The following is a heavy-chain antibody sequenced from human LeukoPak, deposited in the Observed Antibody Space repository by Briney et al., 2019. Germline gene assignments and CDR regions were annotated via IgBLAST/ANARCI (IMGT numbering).Heavy chain of an antibody. Sequence: PGGSLRLSCAVSGFTFSTYLMSWVRQAPGKGLEWVANIKQDGSEKYYEDSVKGRFTISRDNAKNSLYLQMNSLRVEDTAVYYCARDRKGGDYWGQGTLVTVSS. CDR2: IKQDGSEK. CDR3: ARDRKGGDY. V-gene: IGHV3-7*01. J-gene: IGHJ4*02. D-gene: IGHD3-16*01. CDR1: GFTFSTYL.